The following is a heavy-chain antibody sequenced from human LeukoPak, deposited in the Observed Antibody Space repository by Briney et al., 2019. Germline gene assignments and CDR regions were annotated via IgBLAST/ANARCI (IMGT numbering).Heavy chain of an antibody. CDR3: ARGAGPFHGSGSYQNNWFDP. CDR2: INPNSGGT. CDR1: GYTFAGYY. Sequence: ASVKVSCKASGYTFAGYYMHWVRQAPGQGLEWMGRINPNSGGTNYAQKFQGRVTMTRDTSISTAYMELSRLRSDDTAVYYCARGAGPFHGSGSYQNNWFDPWGQGTLVTVSS. D-gene: IGHD3-10*01. J-gene: IGHJ5*02. V-gene: IGHV1-2*06.